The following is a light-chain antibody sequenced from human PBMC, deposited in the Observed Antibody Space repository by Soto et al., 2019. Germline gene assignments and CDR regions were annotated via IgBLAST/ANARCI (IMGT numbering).Light chain of an antibody. J-gene: IGLJ3*02. CDR3: SSFTGNSTWV. CDR1: SRDVGVHDR. V-gene: IGLV2-14*01. CDR2: EVN. Sequence: QSALTQPASVSGSPGQSITISCTGTSRDVGVHDRVSWSQQHPAKAPKLMIYEVNKRPPGVSDRFSGSKSGNTASPTISGLQPEDEADYYCSSFTGNSTWVFGGGTKLTVL.